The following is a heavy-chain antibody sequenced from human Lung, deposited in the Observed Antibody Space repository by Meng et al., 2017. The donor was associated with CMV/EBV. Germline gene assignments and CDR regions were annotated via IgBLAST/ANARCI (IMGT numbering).Heavy chain of an antibody. CDR1: GFTFTGYW. CDR3: ARDTDWGRFDS. V-gene: IGHV3-7*01. CDR2: IMKDGGEK. J-gene: IGHJ4*02. D-gene: IGHD7-27*01. Sequence: GGSXRLXCVASGFTFTGYWMSWVRQAPGKGLEWVANIMKDGGEKKYVDSVKGRFTISRDNAKNSLYLQMNSLRAEDTAVYYCARDTDWGRFDSWGQGKLVTVSS.